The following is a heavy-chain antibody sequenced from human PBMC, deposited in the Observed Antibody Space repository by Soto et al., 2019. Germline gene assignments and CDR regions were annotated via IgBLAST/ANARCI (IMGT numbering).Heavy chain of an antibody. J-gene: IGHJ6*02. CDR1: GFTFSSYA. V-gene: IGHV3-30-3*01. CDR3: ARFWVDIAARPGEDYYYGMDV. Sequence: PGGSLRLSCAASGFTFSSYAMHWVRQAPGKGLEWVAVISYDGSNKYYADSVEGRFTISRDNSKNTLYLQMNSLRAEDTAVYYCARFWVDIAARPGEDYYYGMDVWGQGTTVTVSS. D-gene: IGHD6-6*01. CDR2: ISYDGSNK.